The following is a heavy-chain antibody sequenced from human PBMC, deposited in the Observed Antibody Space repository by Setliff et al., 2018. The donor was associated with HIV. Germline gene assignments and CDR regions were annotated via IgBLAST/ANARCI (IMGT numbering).Heavy chain of an antibody. CDR3: ATRPRIAARPFDY. CDR2: IFHSGGT. CDR1: GVSVGSGDYY. D-gene: IGHD6-6*01. V-gene: IGHV4-31*03. J-gene: IGHJ4*02. Sequence: LSLTCSVSGVSVGSGDYYWHWIRQHPEKALEWIGYIFHSGGTYYNPSLKSRISMSVDTSKNQFSLELTSLTAADTAVYYCATRPRIAARPFDYWGQGMLVTVSS.